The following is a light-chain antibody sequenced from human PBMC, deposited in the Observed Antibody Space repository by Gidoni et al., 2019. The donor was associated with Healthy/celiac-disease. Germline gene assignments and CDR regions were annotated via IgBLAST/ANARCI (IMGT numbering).Light chain of an antibody. CDR2: DVS. V-gene: IGLV2-11*01. Sequence: SALPQPRSVSGSPGQSVPISCTGTSSDVGGYNYVSWYQQHPGKAPKLMIYDVSKRPSGVPDRFSGSKSGNTASLTISGLQAEDEADYYCCSYAGSYTSPYVFGTGTKVTVL. CDR3: CSYAGSYTSPYV. CDR1: SSDVGGYNY. J-gene: IGLJ1*01.